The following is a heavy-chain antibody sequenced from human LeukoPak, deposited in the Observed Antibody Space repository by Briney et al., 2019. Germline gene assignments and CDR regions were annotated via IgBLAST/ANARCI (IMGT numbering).Heavy chain of an antibody. CDR2: INYSGST. D-gene: IGHD3-10*01. Sequence: PSETLFLTCPVSGGSISSSTYYWGWIRQPPGKGLEWIGTINYSGSTYYNPSLNRRVTISVDTSKNQFSLTLSSVTAADSVGYYWARHKAYGSGTYSPYYFDYWGQVTLVTVAS. J-gene: IGHJ4*02. CDR3: ARHKAYGSGTYSPYYFDY. V-gene: IGHV4-39*01. CDR1: GGSISSSTYY.